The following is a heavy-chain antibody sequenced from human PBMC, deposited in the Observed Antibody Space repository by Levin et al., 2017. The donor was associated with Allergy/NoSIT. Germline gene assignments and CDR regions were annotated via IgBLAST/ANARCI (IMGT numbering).Heavy chain of an antibody. Sequence: SQTLSLTCTVSGSSISSYYWSWIRQPPGKGLEWIGYIYYSGSTNYNPFLKSRVTISLDTSKNQFSLKLSSVTAADTAVYYCARWDRAAGYTYGLAFDYWGQGTLVTVSS. CDR1: GSSISSYY. CDR3: ARWDRAAGYTYGLAFDY. D-gene: IGHD5-18*01. V-gene: IGHV4-59*01. CDR2: IYYSGST. J-gene: IGHJ4*02.